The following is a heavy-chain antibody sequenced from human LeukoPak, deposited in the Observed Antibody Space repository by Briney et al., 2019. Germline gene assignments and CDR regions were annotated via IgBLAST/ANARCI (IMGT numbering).Heavy chain of an antibody. CDR2: IRYDGSNK. CDR1: GFTFSSYG. Sequence: PGGSLRLSCAASGFTFSSYGMHWVRQAPGKGLEWVAFIRYDGSNKYYADSVKGRFTISRDNSKNTLYLQMNSLRAEDTAVYYCAKVGGFLDYGDYDERGSAFDYWGQGTLVTVSS. D-gene: IGHD4-17*01. V-gene: IGHV3-30*02. J-gene: IGHJ4*02. CDR3: AKVGGFLDYGDYDERGSAFDY.